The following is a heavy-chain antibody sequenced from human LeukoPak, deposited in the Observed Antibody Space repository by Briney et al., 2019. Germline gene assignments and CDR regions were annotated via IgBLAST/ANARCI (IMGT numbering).Heavy chain of an antibody. Sequence: PGGSLRLSCAASGFTFSSYSMTWVRQAPGKGLEWVSYITYSSSTIYYADSVKGRFTISRDNAKNSLYLQMNSLRVDDTAVYYCARDYWGPFDYWGQGTLVTVSS. CDR1: GFTFSSYS. V-gene: IGHV3-48*01. J-gene: IGHJ4*02. CDR3: ARDYWGPFDY. CDR2: ITYSSSTI. D-gene: IGHD7-27*01.